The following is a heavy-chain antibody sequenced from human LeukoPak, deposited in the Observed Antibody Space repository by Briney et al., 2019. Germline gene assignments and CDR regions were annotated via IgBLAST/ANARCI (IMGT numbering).Heavy chain of an antibody. Sequence: SETLSLTCAVYGGSFSGYYWSWIRQPPGKGLEWIGEINHSGSTNYNPSLKSRVTISVDTSKNQFSLKLSSVTAADTAVYYCASISGSSGYYYRSRNYWGQGTLVTVSS. CDR3: ASISGSSGYYYRSRNY. V-gene: IGHV4-34*01. CDR1: GGSFSGYY. CDR2: INHSGST. J-gene: IGHJ4*02. D-gene: IGHD3-22*01.